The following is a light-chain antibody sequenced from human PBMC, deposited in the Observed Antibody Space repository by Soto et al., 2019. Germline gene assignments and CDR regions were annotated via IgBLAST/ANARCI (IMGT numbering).Light chain of an antibody. CDR1: QSVATR. CDR3: QQYNNWPPYT. J-gene: IGKJ2*01. CDR2: GAS. Sequence: EIVMTQSPSTLCVSPGETATLSCRASQSVATRLAWYQHKPGQAPRLLIYGASARATGVPARFSGSVSGTEFSLTISSLQSEDFAVYYCQQYNNWPPYTFGQGTKLEIK. V-gene: IGKV3-15*01.